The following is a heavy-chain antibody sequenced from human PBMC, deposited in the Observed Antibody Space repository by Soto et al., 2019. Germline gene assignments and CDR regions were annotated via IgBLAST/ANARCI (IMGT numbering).Heavy chain of an antibody. J-gene: IGHJ4*02. V-gene: IGHV4-30-4*01. CDR1: GGSISSGDYY. Sequence: SETLSLTCTVSGGSISSGDYYWSWIRQPPGKGLEWIGYIYYSGSTYYNPSLKSRVTISVDTSKNQFSLKLSSVTAADTAVYYCARDKGYYDSSGYYGVFDYWGQGTLVTVPQ. CDR2: IYYSGST. D-gene: IGHD3-22*01. CDR3: ARDKGYYDSSGYYGVFDY.